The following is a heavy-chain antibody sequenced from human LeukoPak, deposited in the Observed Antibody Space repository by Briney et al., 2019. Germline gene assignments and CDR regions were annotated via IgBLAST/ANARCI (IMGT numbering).Heavy chain of an antibody. CDR3: ARAGGYGSFDY. CDR2: VSSSSSYI. V-gene: IGHV3-21*01. J-gene: IGHJ4*02. D-gene: IGHD5-12*01. Sequence: GGSLRLSCAASGFTFSRYSMNWVRQAPGKGLEWVSSVSSSSSYIYYADSVKGRFTISRDNAKNSVFLQMNSLRAEDTAVYYCARAGGYGSFDYWGQGTLVTVSS. CDR1: GFTFSRYS.